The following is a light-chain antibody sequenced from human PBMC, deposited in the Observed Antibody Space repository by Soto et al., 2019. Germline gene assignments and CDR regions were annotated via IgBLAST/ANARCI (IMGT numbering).Light chain of an antibody. CDR3: QQRSNWPRT. CDR1: QSVSSSY. J-gene: IGKJ1*01. CDR2: GAS. V-gene: IGKV3D-20*02. Sequence: EIVLKQSPGTVSLSPGERATLSCRASQSVSSSYLAWYQQKPGQAPRLLIYGASSRATGIPDRFSGSGSGTDFTLTISRLEPDDFATYYCQQRSNWPRTFGQGTKVDIK.